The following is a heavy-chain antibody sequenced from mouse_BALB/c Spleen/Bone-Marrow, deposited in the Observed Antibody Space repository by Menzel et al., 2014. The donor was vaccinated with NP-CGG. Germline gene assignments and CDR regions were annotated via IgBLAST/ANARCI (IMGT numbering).Heavy chain of an antibody. CDR1: GYSFTDYF. CDR3: GRWAN. Sequence: EVQLQQSGPELMKPGASVKISCKASGYSFTDYFMNWVKQSHGKSLEWIGRINPYNGVTFYNQNFKGKATLTVDESSSTAHMELLSLTSEDSAVYYCGRWANWGQGTTLTVSS. CDR2: INPYNGVT. J-gene: IGHJ2*01. V-gene: IGHV1-37*01.